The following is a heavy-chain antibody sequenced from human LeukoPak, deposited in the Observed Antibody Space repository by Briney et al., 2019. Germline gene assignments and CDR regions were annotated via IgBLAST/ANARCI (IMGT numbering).Heavy chain of an antibody. Sequence: GRSLRLSCAASGFTFSSYGMHWVRQAPGKGLEWVAVISYAGSNKYYADSVKGRFTISRDNSKNTLYLQMNSLRADDTAVYYCARDSSGPAFWGQGTLVTASS. CDR1: GFTFSSYG. CDR2: ISYAGSNK. V-gene: IGHV3-30*03. J-gene: IGHJ4*02. CDR3: ARDSSGPAF. D-gene: IGHD6-19*01.